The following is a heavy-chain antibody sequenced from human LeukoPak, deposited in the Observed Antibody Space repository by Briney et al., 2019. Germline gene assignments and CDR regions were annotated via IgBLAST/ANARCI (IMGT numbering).Heavy chain of an antibody. Sequence: ASVKVSCKASGYTFTSYDINWVRQATGQGLEWMGWMNPNSGNTGYAQKFQGRVTMTRNTSISTAYMELSSLRSEDTAVYYCARGLQARIQLWWDYYYMDVWGKGTTVTVSS. CDR1: GYTFTSYD. CDR2: MNPNSGNT. CDR3: ARGLQARIQLWWDYYYMDV. V-gene: IGHV1-8*01. J-gene: IGHJ6*03. D-gene: IGHD5-18*01.